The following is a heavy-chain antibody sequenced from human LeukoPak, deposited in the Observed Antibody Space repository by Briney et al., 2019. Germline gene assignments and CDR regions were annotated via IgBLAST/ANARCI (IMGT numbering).Heavy chain of an antibody. CDR2: INDDWGTT. V-gene: IGHV3-64*04. CDR1: GFSFRSYA. Sequence: PGGSLRLSCSASGFSFRSYAMHWVRQAPGKGLEFVSGINDDWGTTDYADSVKGRFTISRDSSKNTLYLQMNSLRAEDTAIYYCAKDREIVVLPAAIPYWGQGTLVTVSS. D-gene: IGHD2-2*01. J-gene: IGHJ4*02. CDR3: AKDREIVVLPAAIPY.